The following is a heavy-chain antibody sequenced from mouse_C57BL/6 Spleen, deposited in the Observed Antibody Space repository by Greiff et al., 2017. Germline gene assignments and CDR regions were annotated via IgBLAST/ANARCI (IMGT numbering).Heavy chain of an antibody. CDR2: IRLKSDNYAT. D-gene: IGHD3-1*01. CDR3: TGGYPRGFAY. Sequence: EVKLMESGGGLVQPGGSMKLSCVASGFTFSNYWMNWVRQSPEKGLEWVAQIRLKSDNYATHYAESVKGRFTISRDDSKSSVYLQMNNLRAEDTGIYYCTGGYPRGFAYWGQGTLVTVSA. V-gene: IGHV6-3*01. J-gene: IGHJ3*01. CDR1: GFTFSNYW.